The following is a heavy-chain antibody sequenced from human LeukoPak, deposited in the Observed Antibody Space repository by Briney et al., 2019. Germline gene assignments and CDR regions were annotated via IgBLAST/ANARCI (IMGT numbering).Heavy chain of an antibody. CDR1: GGSFSGYY. CDR2: INHSGST. CDR3: ARARVLNGYIDY. J-gene: IGHJ4*02. Sequence: SETLSLTCAVYGGSFSGYYWSWIRQPPGKGLEWIGEINHSGSTNYNPSLKSRVTISVDTSKNQFSLKLSSVTAADTAVYYCARARVLNGYIDYWGQGTLVTVSS. V-gene: IGHV4-34*01. D-gene: IGHD2-8*01.